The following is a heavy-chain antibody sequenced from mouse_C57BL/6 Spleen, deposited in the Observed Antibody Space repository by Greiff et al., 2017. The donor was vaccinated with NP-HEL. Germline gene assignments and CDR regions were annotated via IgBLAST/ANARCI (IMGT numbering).Heavy chain of an antibody. CDR2: IDPSDSET. Sequence: QVQLQQPGAELVRPGSSVKLSCKASGYTFTSYWMHWVKQRPIQGLEWIGNIDPSDSETHYNQKFKDKATLTVDKSSSTAYMQLSSLTSEDSAVYYCARGDGYGYFDVWGTGTTVTVSS. J-gene: IGHJ1*03. CDR1: GYTFTSYW. D-gene: IGHD2-3*01. V-gene: IGHV1-52*01. CDR3: ARGDGYGYFDV.